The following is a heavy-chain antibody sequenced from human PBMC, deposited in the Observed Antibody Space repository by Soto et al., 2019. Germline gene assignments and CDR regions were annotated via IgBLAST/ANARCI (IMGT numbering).Heavy chain of an antibody. CDR2: IRSKACGGTT. CDR3: TREEVIWFGEVPRIYYYYYGMDV. J-gene: IGHJ6*02. Sequence: GGSMRLSCTASGFTFGDYAMSWFRQAPGKGLEWVGFIRSKACGGTTEYAASVKGRFTISRDDSKSIAYLQMNSLKTEDTAVYYCTREEVIWFGEVPRIYYYYYGMDVWGQGTTVTVSS. V-gene: IGHV3-49*03. CDR1: GFTFGDYA. D-gene: IGHD3-10*01.